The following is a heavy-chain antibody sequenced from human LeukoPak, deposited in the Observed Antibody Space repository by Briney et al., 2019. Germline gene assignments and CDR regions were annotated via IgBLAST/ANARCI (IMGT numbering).Heavy chain of an antibody. V-gene: IGHV3-7*01. J-gene: IGHJ5*02. D-gene: IGHD5-18*01. CDR3: ASGPGYSFET. Sequence: GGSLRLSCAISGFSFDADWMTWVRQAPGKGLEWVANIKQDGSEEAYLDSVKGRFTVSRDIANNALFPQMNSLRADDTGVYYCASGPGYSFETWGQGTLVTVSS. CDR1: GFSFDADW. CDR2: IKQDGSEE.